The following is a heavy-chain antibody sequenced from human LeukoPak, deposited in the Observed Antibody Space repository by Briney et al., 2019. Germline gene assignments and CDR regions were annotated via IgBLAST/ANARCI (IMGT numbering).Heavy chain of an antibody. V-gene: IGHV1-69*01. J-gene: IGHJ3*02. CDR1: GGTFSSYA. CDR2: IIPIFGTA. D-gene: IGHD3-9*01. CDR3: ARAGAVRYCDWLGAFDI. Sequence: GSSVKVSCKASGGTFSSYAISWVRRAPGQGLEWMGGIIPIFGTANYAQKFQGRVTITADESTSTAYMELSSLRSEDTAVYYCARAGAVRYCDWLGAFDIWGQGTMVTVSS.